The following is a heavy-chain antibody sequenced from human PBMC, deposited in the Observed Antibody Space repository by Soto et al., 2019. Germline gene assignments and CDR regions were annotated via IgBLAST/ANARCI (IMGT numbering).Heavy chain of an antibody. CDR3: ARDVDSSSWYYYGMDV. J-gene: IGHJ6*02. D-gene: IGHD6-13*01. Sequence: GGSLRLSCAASGFTFSSYSMNWVRQAPGKGLEWVSSISSSSSYIYYADSVKGRFTISRDNAKNSLYLQMNSLRAEDTAVYYCARDVDSSSWYYYGMDVWGQGTKVTVYS. CDR2: ISSSSSYI. CDR1: GFTFSSYS. V-gene: IGHV3-21*01.